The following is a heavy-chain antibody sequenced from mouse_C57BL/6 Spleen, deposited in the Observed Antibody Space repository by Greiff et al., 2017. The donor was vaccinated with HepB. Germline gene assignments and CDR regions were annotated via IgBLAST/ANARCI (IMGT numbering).Heavy chain of an antibody. D-gene: IGHD2-12*01. CDR1: GFTFSDYY. CDR2: INYDGSST. CDR3: ARDRYYGYFDV. J-gene: IGHJ1*03. V-gene: IGHV5-16*01. Sequence: EVKLMESEGGLVQPGRSMKLSCTASGFTFSDYYMAWVRQVPEKGLEWVANINYDGSSTYYLDSLKSRFIISRDNAKNILYLQMSSLKSEDTATYYCARDRYYGYFDVWGTGTTVTVSS.